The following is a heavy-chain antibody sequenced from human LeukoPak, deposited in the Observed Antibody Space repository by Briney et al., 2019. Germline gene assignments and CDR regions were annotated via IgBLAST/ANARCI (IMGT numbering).Heavy chain of an antibody. D-gene: IGHD1-26*01. Sequence: PSQTLSLTCTVSGGSISSGDYYWSWIPQPPGKGLEWIGYIYYSGSTYYNPSLKSRVTISVDTSKNQFSLKLSSGTAADTAVYYCAREAGIVGASCDYWGQGTLVTVS. V-gene: IGHV4-30-4*08. CDR1: GGSISSGDYY. J-gene: IGHJ4*02. CDR3: AREAGIVGASCDY. CDR2: IYYSGST.